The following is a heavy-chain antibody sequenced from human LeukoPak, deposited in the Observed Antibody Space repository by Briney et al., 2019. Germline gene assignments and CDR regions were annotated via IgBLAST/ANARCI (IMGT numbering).Heavy chain of an antibody. CDR2: ISSSSSYI. V-gene: IGHV3-21*01. CDR1: GFTFSSYS. Sequence: PGGSLRLSCAASGFTFSSYSMNWVRQAPGKGLEWVSSISSSSSYIYYADSVKGRFTISRDNAKNSLYLQMNSLRAEDTAVYYCARDPDYYDSSGYSPPGCAFDIWGQGTMVTVSS. CDR3: ARDPDYYDSSGYSPPGCAFDI. J-gene: IGHJ3*02. D-gene: IGHD3-22*01.